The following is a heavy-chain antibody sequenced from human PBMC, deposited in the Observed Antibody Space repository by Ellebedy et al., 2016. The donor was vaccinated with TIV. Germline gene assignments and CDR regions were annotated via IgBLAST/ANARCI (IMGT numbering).Heavy chain of an antibody. CDR2: IIPIFGTA. V-gene: IGHV1-69*13. D-gene: IGHD5-24*01. CDR3: ARDRGMATDPFDY. Sequence: SVKVSXKASRGTFSSYAISWVRQAPGQGLEWMGGIIPIFGTANYAQKFQGRVTITADESTSTAYMELSSLRSEDTAVYYCARDRGMATDPFDYWGQGTLVTVSS. J-gene: IGHJ4*02. CDR1: RGTFSSYA.